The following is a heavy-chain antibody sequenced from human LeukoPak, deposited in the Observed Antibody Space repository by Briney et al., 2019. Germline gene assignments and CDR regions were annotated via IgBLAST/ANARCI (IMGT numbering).Heavy chain of an antibody. Sequence: ASVKVSCKASGYTFTSYGISWVRQAPGQVLEWMGWISAYNGNTNYAQKLQGRVTMTTDASSSTAYMELRSLRSDDTAVYYCARAYYDFWSGYYSAPYYFDYWGQGTLVTVSS. CDR2: ISAYNGNT. J-gene: IGHJ4*02. CDR3: ARAYYDFWSGYYSAPYYFDY. D-gene: IGHD3-3*01. V-gene: IGHV1-18*01. CDR1: GYTFTSYG.